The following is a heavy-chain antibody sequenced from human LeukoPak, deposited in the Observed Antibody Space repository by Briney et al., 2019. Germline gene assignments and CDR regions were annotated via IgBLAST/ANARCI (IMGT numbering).Heavy chain of an antibody. V-gene: IGHV4-34*01. J-gene: IGHJ4*02. CDR3: ARGWGATNDY. D-gene: IGHD5-12*01. Sequence: SETLSLTCAVYGGSFSGYYWSWIRQPPGKGLEWIGEINHSGSTNYNPSLQSRVTISVDTSKNQFSLKLSSVTAADTAVYYCARGWGATNDYWGQGTLVTVSS. CDR1: GGSFSGYY. CDR2: INHSGST.